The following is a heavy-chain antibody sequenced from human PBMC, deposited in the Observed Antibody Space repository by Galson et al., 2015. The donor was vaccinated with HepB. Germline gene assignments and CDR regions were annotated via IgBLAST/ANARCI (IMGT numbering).Heavy chain of an antibody. Sequence: PALVKPTQTLTLTCTVSGFSLSNARMGVSWIRQPPGKALEWLSHSFLNDEKSYSTSPKSRLTISKDTSKSQVVLTMTNMDPVDTATYYCARIRGKLRFLEWLPRDYYMAVWGKGPTVTVSS. CDR3: ARIRGKLRFLEWLPRDYYMAV. J-gene: IGHJ6*03. CDR2: SFLNDEK. D-gene: IGHD3-3*01. CDR1: GFSLSNARMG. V-gene: IGHV2-26*01.